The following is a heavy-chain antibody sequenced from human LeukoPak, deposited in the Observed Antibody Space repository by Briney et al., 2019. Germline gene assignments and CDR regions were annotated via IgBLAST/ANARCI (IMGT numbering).Heavy chain of an antibody. V-gene: IGHV1-69*13. D-gene: IGHD3-10*01. CDR2: ITPMFGTT. CDR3: ARVALRGLLILHYFDS. J-gene: IGHJ4*02. Sequence: ASVKVSCKASGDTLINYGISWVRLAPGQGLEWTGTITPMFGTTDYAQNFHDRVTIIADESTTTAYMELSSLRDEDTAVYYCARVALRGLLILHYFDSWGQGTLVTVSS. CDR1: GDTLINYG.